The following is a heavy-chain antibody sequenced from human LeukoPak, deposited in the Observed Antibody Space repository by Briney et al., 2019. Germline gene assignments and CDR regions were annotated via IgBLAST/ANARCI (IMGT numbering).Heavy chain of an antibody. CDR3: AKGGCVPARLVASE. J-gene: IGHJ4*02. CDR1: GFTFSSYA. V-gene: IGHV3-23*02. CDR2: ISGSGGNT. D-gene: IGHD2-2*01. Sequence: PGGSLRLSCVASGFTFSSYAMTWVRQAPGKGLEWVSSISGSGGNTYHVDVVEGRFTISGDDYKKMLWLQMNSLGDEETVVYYGAKGGCVPARLVASEWGQVTLVTV.